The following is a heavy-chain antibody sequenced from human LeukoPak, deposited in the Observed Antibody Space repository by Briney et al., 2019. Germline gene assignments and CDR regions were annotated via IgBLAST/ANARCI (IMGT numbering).Heavy chain of an antibody. V-gene: IGHV3-23*01. CDR3: AKDGRYSSGWYGY. CDR2: ISISGGST. Sequence: GGSLRLSCAASGFTFSNYGMSWVRQAPGKGLEWVSVISISGGSTYYADSVKGRFTISRDNSKNTLYLKMNSLRAEDTAVYYCAKDGRYSSGWYGYWGQGTLVTVSS. CDR1: GFTFSNYG. J-gene: IGHJ4*02. D-gene: IGHD6-19*01.